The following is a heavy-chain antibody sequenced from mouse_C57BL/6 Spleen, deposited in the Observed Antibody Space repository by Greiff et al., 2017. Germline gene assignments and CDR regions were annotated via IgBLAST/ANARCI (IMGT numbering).Heavy chain of an antibody. J-gene: IGHJ2*01. CDR1: GYTFTDYE. D-gene: IGHD1-1*01. V-gene: IGHV1-15*01. Sequence: VQLQQSGAELVRPGASVTLSCKASGYTFTDYEMHWVKQTPVHGLEWIGAIDPETGGTAYNQKFKGKAILTADKSSSTAYMELRSLTSEDSAVYYCITTVVAPFDDWGQGTTLTVSS. CDR3: ITTVVAPFDD. CDR2: IDPETGGT.